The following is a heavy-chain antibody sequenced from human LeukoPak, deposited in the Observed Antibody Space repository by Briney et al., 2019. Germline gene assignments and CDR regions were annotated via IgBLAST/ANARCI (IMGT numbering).Heavy chain of an antibody. J-gene: IGHJ4*02. CDR1: GGSISSGGYY. CDR2: IYYSGST. Sequence: PSETLSLTCTVSGGSISSGGYYWSWIRQHPGKGLEWIGYIYYSGSTYYNPSLKSRVTISVDTSKNQFSLKLSSVTAADTAVYYCARGSWGHPLEYWGQGTLVTASS. CDR3: ARGSWGHPLEY. V-gene: IGHV4-31*03. D-gene: IGHD1-26*01.